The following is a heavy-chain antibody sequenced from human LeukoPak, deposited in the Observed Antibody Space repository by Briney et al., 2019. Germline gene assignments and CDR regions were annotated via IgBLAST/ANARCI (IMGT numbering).Heavy chain of an antibody. D-gene: IGHD4-23*01. J-gene: IGHJ4*02. CDR1: GFSVSSNY. Sequence: GGSLRLSCAASGFSVSSNYMSWVRQAPGKGLEWVSVIYSGGTTYYADSVKGRFSISRDNANNLLYLQMNSLRGEDTAVYYCLPGKGYWGQGTLVTVSS. CDR3: LPGKGY. V-gene: IGHV3-53*01. CDR2: IYSGGTT.